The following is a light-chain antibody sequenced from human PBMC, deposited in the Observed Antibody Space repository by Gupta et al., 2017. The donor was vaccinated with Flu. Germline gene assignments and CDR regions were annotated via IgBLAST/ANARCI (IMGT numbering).Light chain of an antibody. CDR1: NIGGKS. CDR2: YNS. J-gene: IGLJ2*01. CDR3: QIWDSSSDHVV. Sequence: SYVLTQPPSVSVAPGQTATIHCGGNNIGGKSVNWYQQKPGQAPILVINYNSDRPSGIPERLSGSNSGNTATLTISGVEVGDEADYYCQIWDSSSDHVVFGGGTKLTVL. V-gene: IGLV3-21*02.